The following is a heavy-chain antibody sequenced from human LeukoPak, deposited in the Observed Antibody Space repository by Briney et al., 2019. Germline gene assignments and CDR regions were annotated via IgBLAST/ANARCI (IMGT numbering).Heavy chain of an antibody. J-gene: IGHJ4*02. CDR2: ISYHGSNE. CDR3: VRYLSGWYYFDW. Sequence: PGGSLRLSCAASGFTFSTFAMHWVRQAPGKGLEWVAVISYHGSNEYYADSVRGRFTISRDNSKNTLYLQINSLTAEDTAIYYCVRYLSGWYYFDWWGQGTLVTVSS. V-gene: IGHV3-30-3*01. D-gene: IGHD6-19*01. CDR1: GFTFSTFA.